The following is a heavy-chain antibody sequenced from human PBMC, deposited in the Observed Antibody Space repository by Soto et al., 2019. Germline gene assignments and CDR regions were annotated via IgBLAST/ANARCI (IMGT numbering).Heavy chain of an antibody. CDR2: ISSASDYS. Sequence: GGSLRLSCTASGFTFGDYYMSWIRQAPGKGLEWISYISSASDYSTYADSVKGRFTISRDNANNSLYLQLNNVRPDDTALYFCARHDYSNEHWFDTWGLGAAVTVSS. D-gene: IGHD4-4*01. J-gene: IGHJ5*02. CDR1: GFTFGDYY. CDR3: ARHDYSNEHWFDT. V-gene: IGHV3-11*06.